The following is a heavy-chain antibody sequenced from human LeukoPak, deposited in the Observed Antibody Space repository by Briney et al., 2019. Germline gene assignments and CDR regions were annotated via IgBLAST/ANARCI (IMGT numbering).Heavy chain of an antibody. D-gene: IGHD2-2*01. J-gene: IGHJ5*02. CDR3: ARESGGDIVVVPAAPGGNWFDP. CDR1: GGTFSSYA. V-gene: IGHV1-69*01. CDR2: IIPIFGTA. Sequence: SVKVSCKASGGTFSSYAISWVRQAPGQGLEWMGGIIPIFGTANYAQKFQGRVTITANESTSTAYMELSSLRSEDTAVYYCARESGGDIVVVPAAPGGNWFDPWGQGTLVTVSS.